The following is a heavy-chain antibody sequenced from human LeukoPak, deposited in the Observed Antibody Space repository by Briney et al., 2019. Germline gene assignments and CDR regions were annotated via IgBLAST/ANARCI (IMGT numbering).Heavy chain of an antibody. D-gene: IGHD6-19*01. V-gene: IGHV4-59*01. J-gene: IGHJ4*02. Sequence: PSETLSLTCAVYGGSFSGYYWSRIRQPPGKGLEWIGYIYYSGSTNYNPSLKSRVTISVDTSKNQFSLKLSSVTAADTAVYYCARHFSGSGWYGVRYWGQGTLVTVSS. CDR2: IYYSGST. CDR1: GGSFSGYY. CDR3: ARHFSGSGWYGVRY.